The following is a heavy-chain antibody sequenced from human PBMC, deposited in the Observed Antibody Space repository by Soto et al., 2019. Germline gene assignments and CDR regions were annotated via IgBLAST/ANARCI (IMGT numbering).Heavy chain of an antibody. V-gene: IGHV3-30*04. D-gene: IGHD6-19*01. J-gene: IGHJ4*02. CDR3: ARARSGPDY. Sequence: QVQLVESGGGVVQPGRSLRLSCAASGFTFSTYAIHWVRQAPGKGLEWVAVMSHDGRNKYYAESVKGRFTISRDNSKNSLYLQMNSLRAEDTAVYYCARARSGPDYWGQGTLVTVSS. CDR2: MSHDGRNK. CDR1: GFTFSTYA.